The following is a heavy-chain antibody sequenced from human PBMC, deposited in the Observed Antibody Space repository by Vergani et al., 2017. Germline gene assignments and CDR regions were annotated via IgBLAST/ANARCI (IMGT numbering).Heavy chain of an antibody. Sequence: VQLVESGGVVVQPGGSLRLSCAASGFTFSTYAMTWVRQAPGKGLEWVSTISSDGGSTYYADSVKGRFTISRDNSKNTLSLQMNSLTAEDTAIYYCAGPQGTSAYYYGGFDYWGQGILVTVSS. J-gene: IGHJ4*02. D-gene: IGHD3-22*01. CDR2: ISSDGGST. CDR1: GFTFSTYA. CDR3: AGPQGTSAYYYGGFDY. V-gene: IGHV3-23*04.